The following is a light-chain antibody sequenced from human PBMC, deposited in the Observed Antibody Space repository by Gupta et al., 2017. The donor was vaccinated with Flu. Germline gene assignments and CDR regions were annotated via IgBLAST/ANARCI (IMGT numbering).Light chain of an antibody. Sequence: SYELTQPPSVSVSPGQTARITSSGDALPNQYVFWYQQKSGQAPVLVIYKDTERPSGIPERFSGSSSGTTVTLTISGVQAADEADYYCESPDSSVTSLVFGGGTKLTVL. J-gene: IGLJ3*02. V-gene: IGLV3-25*03. CDR1: ALPNQY. CDR3: ESPDSSVTSLV. CDR2: KDT.